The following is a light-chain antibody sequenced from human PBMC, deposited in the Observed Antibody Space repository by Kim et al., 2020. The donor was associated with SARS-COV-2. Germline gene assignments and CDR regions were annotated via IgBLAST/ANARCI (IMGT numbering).Light chain of an antibody. CDR2: AAS. CDR3: QKYNSAPWT. Sequence: SASLGDRVTITCRASQDIANSLAWYQQKPGKVPKVLIYAASTLQSGVPSRFSGSGSGTEFTLTIGSLQTEDVATYYCQKYNSAPWTFGPGTKVDIK. CDR1: QDIANS. V-gene: IGKV1-27*01. J-gene: IGKJ1*01.